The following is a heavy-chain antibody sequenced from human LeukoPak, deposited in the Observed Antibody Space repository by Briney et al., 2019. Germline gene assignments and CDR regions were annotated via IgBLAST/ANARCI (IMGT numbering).Heavy chain of an antibody. Sequence: WIRQPPGKGLEWVAVIWYDGSNKYYPDSVQGRFTISRDNSKNTLYLQVNSLRAEDTAVYYCARDRSMSGWYIDLWGRGTLVTVSS. CDR3: ARDRSMSGWYIDL. J-gene: IGHJ2*01. CDR2: IWYDGSNK. D-gene: IGHD2/OR15-2a*01. V-gene: IGHV3-33*01.